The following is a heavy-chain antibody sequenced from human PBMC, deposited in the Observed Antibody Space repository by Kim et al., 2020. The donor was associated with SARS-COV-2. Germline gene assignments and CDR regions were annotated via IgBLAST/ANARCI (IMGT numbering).Heavy chain of an antibody. CDR3: TSSRDGYIAENL. CDR1: GYTFNGSS. Sequence: GGSLRLSCAASGYTFNGSSMHWVRQASGKGLEWVGRIRSKANSYATAYAASVKGRFTVSRDDSKNTAYLQMNSLKIEDTAVYYCTSSRDGYIAENLWGQGTLVTVSS. CDR2: IRSKANSYAT. D-gene: IGHD5-12*01. V-gene: IGHV3-73*01. J-gene: IGHJ5*02.